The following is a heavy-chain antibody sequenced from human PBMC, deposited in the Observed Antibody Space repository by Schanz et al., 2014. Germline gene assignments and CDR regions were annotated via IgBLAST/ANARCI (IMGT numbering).Heavy chain of an antibody. V-gene: IGHV3-23*04. D-gene: IGHD5-12*01. J-gene: IGHJ4*02. CDR1: GFTFSRSG. CDR3: ARDGYNAYDLKRGDY. CDR2: LSARGHRT. Sequence: VQLVESGGGLVQPGRSLRLSCAASGFTFSRSGMHWVRQAPGRGLEWVSALSARGHRTQYADSVMGRFTISSDISKNMLYLQMNSLRAEDTAVYYCARDGYNAYDLKRGDYWGQGTQVAVSS.